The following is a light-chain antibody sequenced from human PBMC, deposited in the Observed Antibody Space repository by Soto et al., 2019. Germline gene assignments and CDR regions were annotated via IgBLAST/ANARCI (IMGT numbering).Light chain of an antibody. Sequence: EIVLTQSPGTLSLSPGETATLSCRASQHVRSSYLVWYQHKAGQAPRLLVFGASSRAAGISDRFSGSGSGADFTLTINSLEREEVAVYYCQHYANSGRTLGQETKLEL. J-gene: IGKJ1*01. CDR3: QHYANSGRT. CDR2: GAS. CDR1: QHVRSSY. V-gene: IGKV3-20*01.